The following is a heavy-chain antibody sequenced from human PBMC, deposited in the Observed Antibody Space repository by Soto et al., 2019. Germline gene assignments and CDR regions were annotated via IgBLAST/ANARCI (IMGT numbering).Heavy chain of an antibody. Sequence: QVQLQESGPGLVKPSQTLSLTCTVSGGSISSGGYYWSWIRQHPGKGLEWIGYIYYSGSTYYNPSLKSRVTISVDTSKNQFSLKLSAVTAADTAVYYCARDYGGGYSTFDDAFDIWGQGTMVTVSS. D-gene: IGHD6-13*01. V-gene: IGHV4-31*03. CDR1: GGSISSGGYY. CDR3: ARDYGGGYSTFDDAFDI. J-gene: IGHJ3*02. CDR2: IYYSGST.